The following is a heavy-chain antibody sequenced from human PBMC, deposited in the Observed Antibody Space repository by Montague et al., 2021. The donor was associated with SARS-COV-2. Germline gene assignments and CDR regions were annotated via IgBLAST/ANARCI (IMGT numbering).Heavy chain of an antibody. J-gene: IGHJ4*02. V-gene: IGHV4-30-2*01. CDR1: GGSVSSGGYS. CDR3: ASYRDYGDYY. Sequence: TLSLTCAVSGGSVSSGGYSWFWIREPPGKGLEWIGHIHHSGNTYYNPSLKSRATISGDRPKNQFSLRVTSVSAADTAVYSCASYRDYGDYYWGQGTLVRLSS. D-gene: IGHD4-17*01. CDR2: IHHSGNT.